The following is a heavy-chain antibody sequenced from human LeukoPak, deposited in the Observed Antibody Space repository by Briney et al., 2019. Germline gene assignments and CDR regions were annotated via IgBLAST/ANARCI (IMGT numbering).Heavy chain of an antibody. CDR3: ASTPTEWLPNDAFDI. D-gene: IGHD6-19*01. Sequence: SETLSLTCAVYGGSFSGYYWSWIHQPPGKGLEWIGEINHSGSTNYNPSLKSRVTISVDTSKNQFSLKLSSVTAADTAVYYCASTPTEWLPNDAFDIWGQGTMVTVSS. CDR2: INHSGST. J-gene: IGHJ3*02. CDR1: GGSFSGYY. V-gene: IGHV4-34*01.